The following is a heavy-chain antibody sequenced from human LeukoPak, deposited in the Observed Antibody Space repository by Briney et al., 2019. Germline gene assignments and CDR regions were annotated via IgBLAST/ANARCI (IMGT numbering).Heavy chain of an antibody. CDR1: GFTFSSYA. CDR3: ARVRWLVLDY. J-gene: IGHJ4*02. CDR2: ISYDGSNK. Sequence: GGSLRLSCAASGFTFSSYAMHWVRQAPGKGLEWVAVISYDGSNKHYADSVKGRFTISRDNSKNTLYLQMNSLRAEDTAVYYCARVRWLVLDYWGQGTLVTVSS. D-gene: IGHD6-19*01. V-gene: IGHV3-30-3*01.